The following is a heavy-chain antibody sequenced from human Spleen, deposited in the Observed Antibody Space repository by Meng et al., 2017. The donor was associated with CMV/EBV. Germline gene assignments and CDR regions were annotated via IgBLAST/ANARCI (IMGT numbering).Heavy chain of an antibody. CDR1: GGSISSGAYY. D-gene: IGHD5-18*01. Sequence: SGGSISSGAYYWSWIRQHPGKGLEWIGYIYHSGSTYYNPSLKSRLTISVDTSKNQFSLKLRSVTAADTAVYYCARVSPSAGYRYFQHWGQGTLVTVSS. V-gene: IGHV4-31*02. CDR2: IYHSGST. J-gene: IGHJ1*01. CDR3: ARVSPSAGYRYFQH.